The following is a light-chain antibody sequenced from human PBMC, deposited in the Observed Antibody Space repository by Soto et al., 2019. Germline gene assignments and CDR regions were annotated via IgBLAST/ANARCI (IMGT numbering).Light chain of an antibody. CDR2: DVS. Sequence: EIVLTQSPTTLSLSPGERVTLSCRASQSVSNSLAWYQPKPSQPPRLLIYDVSNRATGIPARFSGSGSGTDFTLTITSLEPEDFAVYFCHQRYNWPRVTFGQGTRL. J-gene: IGKJ5*01. V-gene: IGKV3-11*01. CDR1: QSVSNS. CDR3: HQRYNWPRVT.